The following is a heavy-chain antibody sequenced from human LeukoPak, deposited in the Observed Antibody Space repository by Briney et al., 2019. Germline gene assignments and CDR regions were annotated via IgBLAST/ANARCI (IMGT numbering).Heavy chain of an antibody. Sequence: PSETLSLTCTVSGGSISSYYWSWIRQPPGKGLEWIGYIYYSGSTNYNPSLKSRVTISVDTSKNQFSLKLSSVTAADTAVYYCARVEITFGGVMYFDYWGQGTLVTVSS. V-gene: IGHV4-59*08. D-gene: IGHD3-16*01. CDR1: GGSISSYY. CDR2: IYYSGST. J-gene: IGHJ4*02. CDR3: ARVEITFGGVMYFDY.